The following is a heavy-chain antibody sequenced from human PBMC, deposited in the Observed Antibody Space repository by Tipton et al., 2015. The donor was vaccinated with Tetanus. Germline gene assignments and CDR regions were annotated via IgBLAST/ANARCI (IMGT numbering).Heavy chain of an antibody. Sequence: TLSLTCAAYGGSFGGYYWSWIRQPPGKGLEWIGEISNSGGTNYNPSLKSRVTMSIDTSKKQFSLNLTSVTAADTGLYFCARGSVVIPAAKCLGYWGQGTQVSVAS. V-gene: IGHV4-34*01. CDR3: ARGSVVIPAAKCLGY. CDR1: GGSFGGYY. D-gene: IGHD2-2*01. CDR2: ISNSGGT. J-gene: IGHJ4*02.